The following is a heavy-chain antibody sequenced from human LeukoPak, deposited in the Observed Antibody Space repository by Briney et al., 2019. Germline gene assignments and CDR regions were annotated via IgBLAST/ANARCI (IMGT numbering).Heavy chain of an antibody. D-gene: IGHD2-15*01. J-gene: IGHJ5*02. V-gene: IGHV3-48*01. Sequence: GGSLRLSCAASGFTFSSYSMNWVRQAPGKGLEWVSYISSSSNTIYYADSVKGRFAISRDNAKNSLYLQMNSLRAEDTAVYYCARDAYLSVAAHGPWGQGTLVTVSS. CDR2: ISSSSNTI. CDR1: GFTFSSYS. CDR3: ARDAYLSVAAHGP.